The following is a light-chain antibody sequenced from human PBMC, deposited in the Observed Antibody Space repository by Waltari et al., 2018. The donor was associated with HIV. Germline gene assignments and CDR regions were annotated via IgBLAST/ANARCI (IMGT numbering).Light chain of an antibody. J-gene: IGLJ2*01. V-gene: IGLV2-14*01. Sequence: QSALTQPASVSGSPGQSITISCTGTSSDVVGYNYVSWYQQHPGKAPKLMIYEVSNRPSGVSNRFSGSKSGNTASLTISGLQAEDEADYYCSSYTSSSTYVVFGGGTKLTVL. CDR3: SSYTSSSTYVV. CDR1: SSDVVGYNY. CDR2: EVS.